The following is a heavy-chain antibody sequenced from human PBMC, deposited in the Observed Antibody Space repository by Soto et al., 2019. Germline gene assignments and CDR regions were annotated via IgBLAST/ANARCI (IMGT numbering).Heavy chain of an antibody. CDR1: GFTFSSYG. D-gene: IGHD3-3*01. Sequence: GGSLRLSCAASGFTFSSYGMHWVRQAPGKGLEWVAVISYDGSNKYYADTVKGRFTISRDNSKNTLYLQMNSLRAEDTAVYYCARVSEGPDFWSGYFFPRAKYGMDVWGQGTTVTVSS. V-gene: IGHV3-30*19. CDR3: ARVSEGPDFWSGYFFPRAKYGMDV. CDR2: ISYDGSNK. J-gene: IGHJ6*02.